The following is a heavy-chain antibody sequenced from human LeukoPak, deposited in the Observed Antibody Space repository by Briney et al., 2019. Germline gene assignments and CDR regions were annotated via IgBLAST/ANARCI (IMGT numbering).Heavy chain of an antibody. V-gene: IGHV4-61*02. CDR3: AREDGYYYSPLDY. CDR2: IYTSGST. D-gene: IGHD3-22*01. Sequence: SETLSLTCTVSGGSISSGSYYWSWIRQPAGKGLEWIGRIYTSGSTNYNPSLKSRVTISVDTSKNQFSLKLSSVTAADTAVYYCAREDGYYYSPLDYWGQGTLVTVSS. CDR1: GGSISSGSYY. J-gene: IGHJ4*02.